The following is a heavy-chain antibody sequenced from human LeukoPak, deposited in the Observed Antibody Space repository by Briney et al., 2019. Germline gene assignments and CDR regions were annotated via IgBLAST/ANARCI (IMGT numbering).Heavy chain of an antibody. CDR3: ARAFQELPQLYYYYYMDV. J-gene: IGHJ6*03. D-gene: IGHD6-13*01. V-gene: IGHV3-20*04. Sequence: GGSLRLSCAASGFTFDEYGMSWVRQAPGKGLEWVSGINWNGGSTGYADSVKGRFTISRDNAKNSLYLQTNSLRAEDTAVYYCARAFQELPQLYYYYYMDVWGKGTTVTVSS. CDR2: INWNGGST. CDR1: GFTFDEYG.